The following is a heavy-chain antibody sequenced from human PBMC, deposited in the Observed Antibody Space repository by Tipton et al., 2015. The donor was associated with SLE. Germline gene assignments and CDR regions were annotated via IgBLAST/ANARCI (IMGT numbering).Heavy chain of an antibody. Sequence: SLRLSCAASGFTFSSYWMTWVRQAPGKGLEWVANIKQDGSEKYYEDSEKGRFTISRDNAKNSLYLQMYSLRAEDTAVYYCARLRLKPSRYMDVWGKGTTVTVSS. V-gene: IGHV3-7*01. J-gene: IGHJ6*03. CDR3: ARLRLKPSRYMDV. CDR2: IKQDGSEK. CDR1: GFTFSSYW.